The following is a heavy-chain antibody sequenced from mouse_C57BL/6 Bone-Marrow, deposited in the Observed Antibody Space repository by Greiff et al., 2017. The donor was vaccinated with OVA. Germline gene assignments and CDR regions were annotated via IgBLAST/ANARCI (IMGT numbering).Heavy chain of an antibody. D-gene: IGHD2-3*01. CDR1: GFSFTSYG. CDR2: IWSGGST. Sequence: VKLQESGPGLVQPSQSLSITCTVSGFSFTSYGVHWVRQSPGKGLEWLGVIWSGGSTDYNAAFISRLSISKDNSKSQVFFKMNSLQADDTAIYYCARGSYDGYWFAYWGQGTLVTVSA. CDR3: ARGSYDGYWFAY. V-gene: IGHV2-2*01. J-gene: IGHJ3*01.